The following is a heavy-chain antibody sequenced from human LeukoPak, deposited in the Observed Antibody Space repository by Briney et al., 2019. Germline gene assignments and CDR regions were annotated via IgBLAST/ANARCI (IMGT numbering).Heavy chain of an antibody. V-gene: IGHV3-30*04. CDR3: ARVGWGTQTVYYYYGMDV. CDR2: ISYDASSK. CDR1: GFTFSRYA. Sequence: GTSLRLSCAASGFTFSRYAMHWVRQAPGKGREWGAIISYDASSKFYADSVKGRFTISRDNSKNTLYLQMNSLRAEDTAVYYCARVGWGTQTVYYYYGMDVWGQGTTVTVSS. J-gene: IGHJ6*02. D-gene: IGHD3-16*01.